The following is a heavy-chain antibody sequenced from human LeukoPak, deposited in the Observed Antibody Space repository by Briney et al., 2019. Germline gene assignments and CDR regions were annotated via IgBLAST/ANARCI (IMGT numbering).Heavy chain of an antibody. D-gene: IGHD6-19*01. CDR1: GFTFSSFA. Sequence: AGGSLRLSCAASGFTFSSFAMSWVRQAPGKGLEWVSAITGSGGSTYYADSVKGRFTISRDNSKNTLYLQMNSLRAEDTAVYYCAKDRGIAVASTDFDCWGQGTLVTVSS. CDR2: ITGSGGST. V-gene: IGHV3-23*01. CDR3: AKDRGIAVASTDFDC. J-gene: IGHJ4*02.